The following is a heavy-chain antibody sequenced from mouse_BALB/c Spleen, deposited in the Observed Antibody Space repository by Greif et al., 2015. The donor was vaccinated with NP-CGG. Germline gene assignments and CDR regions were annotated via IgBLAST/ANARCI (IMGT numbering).Heavy chain of an antibody. CDR3: ARRGYYGSSYEDYFDY. Sequence: DVQLVESGGGLVKPGGSLKLSCAASGFTFSSYAMSWVRQTPEKRLEWVATISSGGSYTYYPDSVKGRFTISRDNAKNTLYLQMSSLRSEDTAMYYCARRGYYGSSYEDYFDYWGQGTTLTVSS. CDR1: GFTFSSYA. J-gene: IGHJ2*01. D-gene: IGHD1-1*01. CDR2: ISSGGSYT. V-gene: IGHV5-9-3*01.